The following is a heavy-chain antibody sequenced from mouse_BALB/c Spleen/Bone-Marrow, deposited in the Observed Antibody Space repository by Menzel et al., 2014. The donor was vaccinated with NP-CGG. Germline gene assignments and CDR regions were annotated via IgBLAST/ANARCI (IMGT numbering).Heavy chain of an antibody. D-gene: IGHD2-13*01. J-gene: IGHJ4*01. Sequence: EVKLVESGGGLVEPGRSLKLSCAASGFTFSDYYMFWVRQTPEKRLEWVATISDGVSYAYYPDSVKGRFTISRDNARNNLYLQMSSLKSEDTAMYYCARAPPYDFYAMDYWGQGTSVTVSS. CDR1: GFTFSDYY. V-gene: IGHV5-4*02. CDR2: ISDGVSYA. CDR3: ARAPPYDFYAMDY.